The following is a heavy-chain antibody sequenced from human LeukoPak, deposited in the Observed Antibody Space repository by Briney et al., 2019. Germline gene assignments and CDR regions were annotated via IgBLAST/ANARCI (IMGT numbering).Heavy chain of an antibody. V-gene: IGHV4-34*01. J-gene: IGHJ4*02. CDR3: ARSYSSGWYDY. CDR2: INHSGST. CDR1: GGSFSGYY. Sequence: SETLSLTCAVYGGSFSGYYWSWIRQPPGEGLEWIGEINHSGSTNYNPSLKSRVTISVDTSKNQFSLKLSTVTAADTAVYYCARSYSSGWYDYWGQGTLVTVSS. D-gene: IGHD6-19*01.